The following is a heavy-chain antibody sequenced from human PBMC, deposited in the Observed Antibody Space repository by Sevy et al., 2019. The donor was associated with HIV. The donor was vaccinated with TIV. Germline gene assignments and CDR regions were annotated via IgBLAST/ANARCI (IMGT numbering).Heavy chain of an antibody. V-gene: IGHV3-7*01. Sequence: GGSLRLSCAASGFNFNNHWMSLVRQAPEKGLEWVANIKQDGSEKYYVDSLKGRFTISRDNANNSLSLQIDGLRAEDTAVYYCARLPTGLQSFNYLLSTYFDSWGQGTLVTVSS. CDR3: ARLPTGLQSFNYLLSTYFDS. J-gene: IGHJ4*02. CDR1: GFNFNNHW. D-gene: IGHD4-4*01. CDR2: IKQDGSEK.